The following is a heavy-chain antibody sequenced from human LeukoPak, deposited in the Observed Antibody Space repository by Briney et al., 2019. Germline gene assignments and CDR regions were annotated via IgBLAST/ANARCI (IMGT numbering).Heavy chain of an antibody. Sequence: GGSLRLSCAASGFTFSSYAMHWVRQAPGKGLEYVSAISSNGGSTYYANSVKGRFTISRDNSKNTLYLQMGSLRAEDMAVYYCARDLAYDYVWGSYRYTGAIDYWGQGTLVTVSS. D-gene: IGHD3-16*02. J-gene: IGHJ4*02. CDR2: ISSNGGST. CDR3: ARDLAYDYVWGSYRYTGAIDY. CDR1: GFTFSSYA. V-gene: IGHV3-64*01.